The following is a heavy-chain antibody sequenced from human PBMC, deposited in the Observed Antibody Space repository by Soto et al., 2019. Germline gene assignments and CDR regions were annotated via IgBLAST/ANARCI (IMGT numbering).Heavy chain of an antibody. D-gene: IGHD2-15*01. J-gene: IGHJ6*02. CDR3: ARERAHCSGGSGYFYCYYGMYV. V-gene: IGHV1-18*01. CDR1: GYTFTSYG. Sequence: QVQLVQSGAEVKKPGASVKVSCKASGYTFTSYGISWVRQAPGQGLERMGGISAYNGNTNYSQKHQCRGTMTTDTSTSTAYMELRSLRSYDTAVYYCARERAHCSGGSGYFYCYYGMYVLGQGTTGTVSS. CDR2: ISAYNGNT.